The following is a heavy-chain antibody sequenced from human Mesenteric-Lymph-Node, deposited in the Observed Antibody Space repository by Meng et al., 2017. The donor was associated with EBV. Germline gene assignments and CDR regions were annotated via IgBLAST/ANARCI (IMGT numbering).Heavy chain of an antibody. V-gene: IGHV6-1*01. Sequence: QVQLQQSGPGLVKPSQTLSLPCAISGDSVSSSSATWNWIRQSPSRGLEWLGRAYYRSKWYNDYAVSVKSRITINPDTSKNQFSLHLNSVTPEDTAVYYCARGELGTSKNWFDPWGQGTLVTVSS. CDR2: AYYRSKWYN. D-gene: IGHD3-10*01. J-gene: IGHJ5*02. CDR3: ARGELGTSKNWFDP. CDR1: GDSVSSSSAT.